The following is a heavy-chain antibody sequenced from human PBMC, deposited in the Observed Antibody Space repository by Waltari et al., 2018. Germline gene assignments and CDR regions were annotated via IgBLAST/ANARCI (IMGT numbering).Heavy chain of an antibody. V-gene: IGHV3-7*04. Sequence: DVHLVESGGGLVQPGGSLRLSCAASGFSFSNYWMNWVRQAPEKGLEWVANIEQDGSEKNYVDSVKGRFTISRDNVKSSVYLQMNSLRAEDTAVYYCAGGSGWLPDSWGQGTLVTVSS. CDR1: GFSFSNYW. CDR2: IEQDGSEK. CDR3: AGGSGWLPDS. D-gene: IGHD6-19*01. J-gene: IGHJ4*02.